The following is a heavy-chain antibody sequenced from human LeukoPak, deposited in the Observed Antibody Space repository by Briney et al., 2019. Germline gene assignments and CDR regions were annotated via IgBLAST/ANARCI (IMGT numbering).Heavy chain of an antibody. V-gene: IGHV1-69*04. CDR2: IIPILGIA. J-gene: IGHJ4*02. CDR1: GGTFSSYA. CDR3: ARDFAGYSYGYAY. Sequence: GASVKVSCKASGGTFSSYAISWVRQAPGQGLEWMGRIIPILGIANYAQKFQGRVTITADKSTSTAYMELSSLRSEDTAVYYCARDFAGYSYGYAYWGQGTLVTVSS. D-gene: IGHD5-18*01.